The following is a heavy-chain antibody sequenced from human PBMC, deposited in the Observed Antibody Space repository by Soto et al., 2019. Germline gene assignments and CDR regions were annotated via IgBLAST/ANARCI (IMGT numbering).Heavy chain of an antibody. D-gene: IGHD1-20*01. J-gene: IGHJ5*02. Sequence: ASVKVSCKASGGTFSSYAISWVRQAPGQGLEWMGGIIPIFGTANYAQKFQGRVTITADESTSTAYMELSSLRSEDTAVYYCARGITKENWFDPWGQGTLVTVSS. V-gene: IGHV1-69*13. CDR3: ARGITKENWFDP. CDR2: IIPIFGTA. CDR1: GGTFSSYA.